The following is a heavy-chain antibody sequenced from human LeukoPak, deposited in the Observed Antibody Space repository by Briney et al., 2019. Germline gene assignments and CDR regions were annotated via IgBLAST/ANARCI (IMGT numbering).Heavy chain of an antibody. Sequence: SETLSLTCNVSGYSISTGYYWGWIRQPPGKGLEWIGTIYHSGSSYYNPSLKSRVTISIETSMNMSKNQFSLKLSSVTAADTAVYYCARGGRGNSDFDYWGQGALVTVSS. CDR3: ARGGRGNSDFDY. D-gene: IGHD2/OR15-2a*01. CDR1: GYSISTGYY. J-gene: IGHJ4*02. CDR2: IYHSGSS. V-gene: IGHV4-38-2*02.